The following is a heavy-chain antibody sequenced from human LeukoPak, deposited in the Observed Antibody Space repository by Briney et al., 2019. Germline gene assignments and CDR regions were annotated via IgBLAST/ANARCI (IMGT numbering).Heavy chain of an antibody. CDR2: INPNSGGT. CDR1: GYTFTGYY. Sequence: ASVKVSCKASGYTFTGYYMHWVRQAPGQGLEWMGWINPNSGGTNYAQKFQGRVTMTRDTSISTAYMELSRLRSDDTAVYYCARDGRGSRDSSAYYYYYYMDVWGKGTTVTVSS. CDR3: ARDGRGSRDSSAYYYYYYMDV. D-gene: IGHD3-22*01. J-gene: IGHJ6*03. V-gene: IGHV1-2*02.